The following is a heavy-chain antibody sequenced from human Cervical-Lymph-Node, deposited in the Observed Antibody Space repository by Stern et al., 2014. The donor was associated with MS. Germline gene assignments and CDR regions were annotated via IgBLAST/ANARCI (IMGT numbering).Heavy chain of an antibody. J-gene: IGHJ4*02. D-gene: IGHD3-3*01. Sequence: EVQLVESGGGLVQPGRSLRLSCAASGFTFDDYAMHWVRQAPGKGLEWVSGITWNSVSVGYADSGKGLFTISRDNAKNSLYLQSNSLRGDDAALYYCAKGSGGSGYYPVALDYWGQGTLVTVSS. CDR3: AKGSGGSGYYPVALDY. CDR2: ITWNSVSV. V-gene: IGHV3-9*01. CDR1: GFTFDDYA.